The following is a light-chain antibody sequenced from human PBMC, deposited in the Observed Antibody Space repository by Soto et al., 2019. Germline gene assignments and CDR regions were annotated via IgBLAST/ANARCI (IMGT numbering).Light chain of an antibody. CDR2: DAS. CDR3: QQRSNWLT. CDR1: QSVSSY. J-gene: IGKJ1*01. V-gene: IGKV3-11*01. Sequence: EIVLTQSPATLSLSPGERATLSCRASQSVSSYLAWYQQKPGQAPRLLIYDASNRATGIPARFSGSGSGTDFTLTFSSLEPEDFAVYYCQQRSNWLTFGQGTKV.